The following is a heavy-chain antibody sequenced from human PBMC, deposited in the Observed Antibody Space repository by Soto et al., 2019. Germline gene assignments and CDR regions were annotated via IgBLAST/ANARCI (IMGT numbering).Heavy chain of an antibody. CDR2: ISGYNGNI. Sequence: QVQLVQSGVEVKKPGASVKVSCKTSGYTFTAYGISWVRQAPGQGLEGMGWISGYNGNINYAQKVQGRVSMTTDTSTSTAYMELRNLRSDDSAVYYCARVGIGIYYYAGMDVWGQGTTVTVSS. CDR3: ARVGIGIYYYAGMDV. J-gene: IGHJ6*02. D-gene: IGHD2-21*01. CDR1: GYTFTAYG. V-gene: IGHV1-18*01.